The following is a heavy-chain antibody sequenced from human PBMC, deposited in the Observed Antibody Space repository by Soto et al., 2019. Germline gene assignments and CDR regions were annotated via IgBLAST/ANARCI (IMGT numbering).Heavy chain of an antibody. J-gene: IGHJ6*02. CDR2: IYPGDSDT. V-gene: IGHV5-51*01. Sequence: GESLKISCKGSGYSFTSYWIGWVRQMPGKGREWMGIIYPGDSDTRYSPSFQGQVTISADKSISTAYLQWSSLKASDTAMYYCARQAVAVGYYYYGMDVWGQGTTVTLSS. CDR1: GYSFTSYW. CDR3: ARQAVAVGYYYYGMDV. D-gene: IGHD2-15*01.